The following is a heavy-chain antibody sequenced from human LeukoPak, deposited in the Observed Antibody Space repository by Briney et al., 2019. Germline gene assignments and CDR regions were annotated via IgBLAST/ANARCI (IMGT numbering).Heavy chain of an antibody. CDR2: ISYDGSNK. J-gene: IGHJ4*02. D-gene: IGHD3-10*01. CDR1: GFTFSSYA. CDR3: ARDPYGSGSYLDY. Sequence: GRSLRLSCEAHGFTFSSYAMHWVRQAPGKGLEWVAVISYDGSNKYYADSVKGRFTISRDNSKNTLYLQMNSLRAEDTAVYYCARDPYGSGSYLDYWGQGTLVTVSS. V-gene: IGHV3-30-3*01.